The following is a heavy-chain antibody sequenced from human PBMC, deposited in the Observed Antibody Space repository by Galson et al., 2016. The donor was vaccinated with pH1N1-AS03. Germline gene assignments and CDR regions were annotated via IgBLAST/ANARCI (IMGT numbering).Heavy chain of an antibody. CDR2: IHSTGSGI. CDR1: GFTVSSNY. CDR3: ARGGGWPNHFEY. D-gene: IGHD6-19*01. J-gene: IGHJ4*02. V-gene: IGHV3-53*01. Sequence: SLRLSCAASGFTVSSNYMIWVRQAPGKGLEWVSVIHSTGSGIHYADSVNGRFTIARDISKNSLYLQMSSLRAEDTAVYYWARGGGWPNHFEYWGQGTLVTVSS.